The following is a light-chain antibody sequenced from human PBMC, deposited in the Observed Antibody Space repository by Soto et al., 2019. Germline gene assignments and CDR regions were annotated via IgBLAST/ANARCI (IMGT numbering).Light chain of an antibody. J-gene: IGKJ5*01. CDR2: AAS. V-gene: IGKV1-39*01. CDR3: QQSYRTPPIT. Sequence: DIQMTQSPSSLSASVGDRVTITCGAIQIISTYLNWYQQKPGKAPELLIYAASSLHSGVPSRFSGSGSGTDFTLTISSLQPEDFATYYCQQSYRTPPITFGQGRRLENK. CDR1: QIISTY.